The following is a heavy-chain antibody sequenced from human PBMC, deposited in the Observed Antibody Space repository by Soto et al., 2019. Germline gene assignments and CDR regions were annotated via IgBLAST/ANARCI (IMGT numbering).Heavy chain of an antibody. J-gene: IGHJ4*02. CDR1: GFTSSDYY. CDR2: ISSSGSTI. CDR3: AGIAARGEDY. D-gene: IGHD6-6*01. V-gene: IGHV3-11*01. Sequence: GGSLRLSSAASGFTSSDYYMSWIRQAPGKGLEWVSYISSSGSTIYYADSVKGRFTISRDNAKNSLYLQMNSLRAEDTAVYYCAGIAARGEDYWGQGTLVTVSS.